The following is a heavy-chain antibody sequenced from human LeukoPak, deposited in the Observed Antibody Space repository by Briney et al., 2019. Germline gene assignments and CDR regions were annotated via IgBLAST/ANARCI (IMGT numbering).Heavy chain of an antibody. CDR1: GFTFTTYT. Sequence: GGSLRLSCSASGFTFTTYTMHWVRQAPGKGLEYVSTISTTGVSTYYADSVKGRFTISRDNSKNTLYLQMSSLRVEGTAVYYCVKDLIGSYSFEYWGQGTLVTVSS. CDR3: VKDLIGSYSFEY. D-gene: IGHD1-26*01. V-gene: IGHV3-64D*06. CDR2: ISTTGVST. J-gene: IGHJ4*02.